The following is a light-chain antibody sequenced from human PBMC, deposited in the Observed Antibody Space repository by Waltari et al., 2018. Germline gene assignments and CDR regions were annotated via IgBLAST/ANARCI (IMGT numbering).Light chain of an antibody. CDR1: QGIRSW. Sequence: DIQLTQSPTSVSASVGDRVPITCRASQGIRSWLAWYQQKPGRAPKLLIYAASSLQGGVPSRFSGSGSGTEFTLTISSLQPEDVATYYCQEANSFPLTFGGGTRVEI. CDR3: QEANSFPLT. V-gene: IGKV1-12*01. CDR2: AAS. J-gene: IGKJ4*01.